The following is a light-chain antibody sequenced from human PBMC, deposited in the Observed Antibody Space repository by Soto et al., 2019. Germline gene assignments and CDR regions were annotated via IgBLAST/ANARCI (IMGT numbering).Light chain of an antibody. CDR1: SSNIGAGYG. V-gene: IGLV1-40*01. CDR2: GNN. Sequence: QSVLTQPPSVSGAPGQRVTISCTGSSSNIGAGYGVHWYQQAPGAVPKLIIYGNNNRPSGVPDRISGSKSGTSVTLAITGLQADDGADYYCQSYDNNLNGGVFGGGTKLTVL. CDR3: QSYDNNLNGGV. J-gene: IGLJ3*02.